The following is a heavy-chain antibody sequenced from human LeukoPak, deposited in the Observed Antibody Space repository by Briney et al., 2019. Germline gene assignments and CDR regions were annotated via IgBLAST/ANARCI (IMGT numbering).Heavy chain of an antibody. J-gene: IGHJ5*02. Sequence: GASVKVSCKASGYTFTSYGISWVRQAPGQGLEWMGWISAYNGNTNYAQKLQGRVTMTTDTSTSTACMELRSLRSDDTAVYYCARDRYYDILTVYNWFDPWGQGTLVTVSS. CDR3: ARDRYYDILTVYNWFDP. CDR2: ISAYNGNT. D-gene: IGHD3-9*01. V-gene: IGHV1-18*04. CDR1: GYTFTSYG.